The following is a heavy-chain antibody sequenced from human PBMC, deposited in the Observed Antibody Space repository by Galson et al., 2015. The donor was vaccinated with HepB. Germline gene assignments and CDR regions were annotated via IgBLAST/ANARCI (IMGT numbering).Heavy chain of an antibody. CDR3: ARVRGDLYDPRTYYFDY. Sequence: SLRLSCAASGFTFSSSWLSWVRQAPGKGLECVANVKEDGSEKYFVDSVKGRFTISRDNARNSLYLQMNSLRAEDTAVYYCARVRGDLYDPRTYYFDYWVQGTLVTVSS. V-gene: IGHV3-7*03. J-gene: IGHJ4*02. CDR2: VKEDGSEK. CDR1: GFTFSSSW. D-gene: IGHD3-10*01.